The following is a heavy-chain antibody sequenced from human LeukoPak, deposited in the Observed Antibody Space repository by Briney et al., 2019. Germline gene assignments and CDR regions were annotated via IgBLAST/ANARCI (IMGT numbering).Heavy chain of an antibody. D-gene: IGHD5-12*01. J-gene: IGHJ3*02. V-gene: IGHV3-30-3*01. Sequence: GGSLRLSCAASGFTFSSYAMHWVRRAPGKGLEWVAVISYDGSNKYYADSVKGRFTISRDNSKNTLYLQMNSLRAEDTAVYYCARDYDSIHAFDIWGQGTMVTVSS. CDR2: ISYDGSNK. CDR1: GFTFSSYA. CDR3: ARDYDSIHAFDI.